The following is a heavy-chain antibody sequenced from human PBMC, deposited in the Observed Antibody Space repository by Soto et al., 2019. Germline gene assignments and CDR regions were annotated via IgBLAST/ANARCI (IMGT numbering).Heavy chain of an antibody. CDR2: ISYDGSNK. V-gene: IGHV3-30-3*01. Sequence: GGSLRLSCAASGFTFSSYAMHWVRQAPGKGLEWVAVISYDGSNKYYADSVKGRFTISRDNSKNTLYLQMNSLRAEDTAVYYCARAMYYYDSSGSPFDYWGQGTLVTVSS. CDR1: GFTFSSYA. D-gene: IGHD3-22*01. J-gene: IGHJ4*02. CDR3: ARAMYYYDSSGSPFDY.